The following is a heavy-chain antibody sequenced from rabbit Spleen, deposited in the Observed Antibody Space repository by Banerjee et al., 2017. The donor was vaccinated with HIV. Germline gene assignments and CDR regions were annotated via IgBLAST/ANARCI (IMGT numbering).Heavy chain of an antibody. D-gene: IGHD8-1*01. J-gene: IGHJ4*01. Sequence: QQQLEESGGGLVKPGGTLTLTCKASGIDFSSYYYMCWVRQAPGKGLEWIACIDAGSSGSTSYASWAKGRFTISKTSSTTVTLQVTSLTVADTATYFCARDAGRGDYIDGVFNLWGPGTLVTVS. CDR1: GIDFSSYYY. V-gene: IGHV1S45*01. CDR3: ARDAGRGDYIDGVFNL. CDR2: IDAGSSGST.